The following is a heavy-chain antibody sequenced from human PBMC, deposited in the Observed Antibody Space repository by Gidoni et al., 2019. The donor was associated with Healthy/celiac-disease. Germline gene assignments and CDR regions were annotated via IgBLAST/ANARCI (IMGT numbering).Heavy chain of an antibody. D-gene: IGHD3-10*01. V-gene: IGHV4-39*01. CDR1: GGSISSSSYY. CDR3: ARLIYGSGSGWFDP. CDR2: IYYSGST. J-gene: IGHJ5*02. Sequence: QLQLQESGPGLVKPSETLSITCTVPGGSISSSSYYWGWIRQPPWKGLEWIGSIYYSGSTYYNPSLKSRVTISVDTSKNQFSLKLSSVTAADTAVYYCARLIYGSGSGWFDPGGQGTLVTVSS.